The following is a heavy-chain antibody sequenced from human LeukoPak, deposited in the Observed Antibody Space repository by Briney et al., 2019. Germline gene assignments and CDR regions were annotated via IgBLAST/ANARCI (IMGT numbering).Heavy chain of an antibody. CDR2: IYYSRST. V-gene: IGHV4-59*01. CDR3: ARGKDSSSWIFDY. Sequence: SETLSLTCSVSGGSISSYYWSWIRQPPVKALECIGFIYYSRSTNYNASLKSRVTISADTYKNQFSLTMSSVTAADKAVYYCARGKDSSSWIFDYWGQGTLVTVSS. D-gene: IGHD6-13*01. CDR1: GGSISSYY. J-gene: IGHJ4*02.